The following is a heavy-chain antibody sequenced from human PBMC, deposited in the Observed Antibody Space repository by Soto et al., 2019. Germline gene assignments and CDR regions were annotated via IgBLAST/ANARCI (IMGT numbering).Heavy chain of an antibody. Sequence: GSLRLSCAASCFTFRTYGMHWVRQAPGKGLEWVAAVTDGGSKTYYGDSVKGRFTISRDNSKNTLFLQMNSLRIEDTAVYYCAKVGDVYNSFFDYWGQGTLVTVPQ. CDR3: AKVGDVYNSFFDY. D-gene: IGHD1-26*01. CDR2: VTDGGSKT. CDR1: CFTFRTYG. V-gene: IGHV3-30*18. J-gene: IGHJ4*02.